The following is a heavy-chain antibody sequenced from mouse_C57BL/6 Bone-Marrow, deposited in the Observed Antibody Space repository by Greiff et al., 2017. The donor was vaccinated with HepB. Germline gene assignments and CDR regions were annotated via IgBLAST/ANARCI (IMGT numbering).Heavy chain of an antibody. CDR1: GFTFSDYY. J-gene: IGHJ1*03. D-gene: IGHD2-3*01. CDR3: ARQGWPFYWYFDV. Sequence: EVHLVESGGGLVQPGGSLKLSCAASGFTFSDYYMYWVRQTPEKRLEWVAYISNGGGSTYYPDTVKGRFTISRDNAKNTLYLQMSRLKSEDTAMYYCARQGWPFYWYFDVWGTGTTVTVSS. CDR2: ISNGGGST. V-gene: IGHV5-12*01.